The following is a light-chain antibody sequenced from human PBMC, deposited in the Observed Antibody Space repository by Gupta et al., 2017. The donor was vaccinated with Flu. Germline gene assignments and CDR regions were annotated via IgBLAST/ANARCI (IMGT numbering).Light chain of an antibody. Sequence: RATLTVSASQRMNLNYLSWFQQKHGQAPRLLIFAASSRATGITERFSGGGSGTDFTLTISRLEPEDFAVYFCLQYGSTRGYTFGQGTQLEIK. CDR3: LQYGSTRGYT. CDR2: AAS. CDR1: QRMNLNY. V-gene: IGKV3-20*01. J-gene: IGKJ2*01.